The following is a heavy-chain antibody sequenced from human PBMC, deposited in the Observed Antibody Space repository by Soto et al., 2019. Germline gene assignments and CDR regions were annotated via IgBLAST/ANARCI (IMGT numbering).Heavy chain of an antibody. Sequence: QVQLVESGGGVVQPGRSLRLSCAASGFTFSSYGMHWVRQAPGKGLEWVAVISYDGSNKYYADSVKGRFTISRDNSKNTLYLQMNSLRAEETAVYYCAKTPFDPWGQGTLVTVSS. J-gene: IGHJ5*02. CDR1: GFTFSSYG. CDR3: AKTPFDP. D-gene: IGHD2-15*01. V-gene: IGHV3-30*18. CDR2: ISYDGSNK.